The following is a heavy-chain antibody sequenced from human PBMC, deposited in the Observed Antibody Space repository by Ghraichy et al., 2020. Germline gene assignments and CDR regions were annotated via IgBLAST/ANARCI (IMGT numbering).Heavy chain of an antibody. J-gene: IGHJ6*02. CDR3: AKGWSGSRRYYGMDV. Sequence: GESLNISCAASGFTFSTYSMNWVRQAPGKGLEWVSYINSGSITIYYADSVKGRFTISRDNAKNSLYLQMTSLTAEDTAVYYCAKGWSGSRRYYGMDVWGQGTTVTVSS. CDR2: INSGSITI. CDR1: GFTFSTYS. D-gene: IGHD1-26*01. V-gene: IGHV3-48*01.